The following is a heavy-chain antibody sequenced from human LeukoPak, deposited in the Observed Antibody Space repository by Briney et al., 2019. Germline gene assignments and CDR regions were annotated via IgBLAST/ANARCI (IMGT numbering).Heavy chain of an antibody. V-gene: IGHV4-34*01. Sequence: PSETLSLTCAVYGGSFSGYYWSWIRQPPGKGLEWIGEINHSGSTNYNPSLKSRVTISVDTSKNQFSLKLSSVTAADTAVYYCAREIAVAPYNWFDPWGQGTLVTVSS. CDR3: AREIAVAPYNWFDP. CDR1: GGSFSGYY. J-gene: IGHJ5*02. D-gene: IGHD6-19*01. CDR2: INHSGST.